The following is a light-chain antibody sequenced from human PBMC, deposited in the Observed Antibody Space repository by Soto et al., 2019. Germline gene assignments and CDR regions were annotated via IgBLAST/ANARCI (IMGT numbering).Light chain of an antibody. CDR1: QDIGTD. CDR3: VQHYSYPLT. CDR2: EAS. Sequence: DIQMTQSPSSLSASLGDRVTITCRARQDIGTDLGWYQQKPGKAPERLIYEASNLQSGVPSRFSGSGSGTEFSITVSSLQPEDFATYYCVQHYSYPLTFGGGTKVEIK. J-gene: IGKJ4*01. V-gene: IGKV1-17*01.